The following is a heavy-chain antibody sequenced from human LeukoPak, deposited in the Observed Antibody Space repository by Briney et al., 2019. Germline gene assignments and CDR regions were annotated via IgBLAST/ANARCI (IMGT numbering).Heavy chain of an antibody. CDR1: GYTFTSYY. CDR3: ARDGVSQTRTLY. J-gene: IGHJ4*02. D-gene: IGHD6-13*01. CDR2: INPSGGST. V-gene: IGHV1-46*01. Sequence: GASVKVSCKASGYTFTSYYMHWVRQAPGQGLEWMGIINPSGGSTSYAQKFQGRVTMTRDMSTSTVYMELSSLRSDDTAVYYCARDGVSQTRTLYWGQGTLVTVSS.